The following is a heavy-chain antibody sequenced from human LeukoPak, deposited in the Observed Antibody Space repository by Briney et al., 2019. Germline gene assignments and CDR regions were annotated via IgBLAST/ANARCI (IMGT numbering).Heavy chain of an antibody. CDR3: ARIGYSSSSFDY. CDR1: GFMFSNYW. D-gene: IGHD6-6*01. CDR2: IKQDGSIK. V-gene: IGHV3-7*01. Sequence: GGSLRLSCAASGFMFSNYWMSWVRQAPGTGLEWVANIKQDGSIKYYLDSVNGRFTVSRDNAKNSVYLQLNSLKFEDTSVFYCARIGYSSSSFDYWGQGTLVIVSS. J-gene: IGHJ4*02.